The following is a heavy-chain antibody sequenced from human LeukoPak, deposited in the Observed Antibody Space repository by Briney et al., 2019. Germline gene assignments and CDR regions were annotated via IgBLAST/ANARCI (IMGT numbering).Heavy chain of an antibody. J-gene: IGHJ6*03. CDR1: GFTFSSYV. D-gene: IGHD1-26*01. Sequence: GGSLKLSCAASGFTFSSYVMSWVRQAPGKGLEWVSGISGGSSRSTYYADSVKGRFTISRDNAKNSLYLQMNSLRAEDTAVYYCARDPYSGSYSDYYYYYMDVWGKGTTVTVSS. V-gene: IGHV3-23*01. CDR3: ARDPYSGSYSDYYYYYMDV. CDR2: ISGGSSRST.